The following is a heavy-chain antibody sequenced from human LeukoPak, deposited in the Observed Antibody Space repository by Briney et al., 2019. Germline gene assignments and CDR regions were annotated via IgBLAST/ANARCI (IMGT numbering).Heavy chain of an antibody. CDR1: GGSISSSSYY. J-gene: IGHJ4*02. CDR2: IYYSGST. CDR3: ARDHSDTNSDPYYFDY. D-gene: IGHD3-22*01. Sequence: SETLSLTCTVSGGSISSSSYYWGWIRQPPGKGLEWIGSIYYSGSTYYNPSLKSRVTISVDTSKNQFSLKLSSVTAADTAVYYCARDHSDTNSDPYYFDYWGQGTLVTVSS. V-gene: IGHV4-39*07.